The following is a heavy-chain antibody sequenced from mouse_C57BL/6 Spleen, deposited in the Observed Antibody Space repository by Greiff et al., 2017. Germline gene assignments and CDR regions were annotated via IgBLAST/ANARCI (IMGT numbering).Heavy chain of an antibody. V-gene: IGHV5-4*01. J-gene: IGHJ3*01. CDR1: GFTFSSYA. CDR3: ARDMAGFAY. Sequence: EVKLMESGGGLVKPGGSLKLSCAASGFTFSSYAMSWVRQTPEKRLEWVATISDGGSYTYYPDNVKGRFTTSRDNAKNNLYLQMSHLKSEDTAMYYCARDMAGFAYWGQGTLVTVSA. CDR2: ISDGGSYT.